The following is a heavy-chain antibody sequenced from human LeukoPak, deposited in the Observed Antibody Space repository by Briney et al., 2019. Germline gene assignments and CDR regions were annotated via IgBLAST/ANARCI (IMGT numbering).Heavy chain of an antibody. V-gene: IGHV3-7*01. CDR3: ARDPDSSGWFDY. J-gene: IGHJ4*02. CDR2: IKQDGSEK. D-gene: IGHD6-19*01. CDR1: GFTFSNYW. Sequence: GGSLRLSCAASGFTFSNYWMSWVRQAPGMGLEWVANIKQDGSEKYYVDSVKGRFTISRDNAKNSLYLQMNSLRAEDTAVYYCARDPDSSGWFDYWGQGTLVTVSS.